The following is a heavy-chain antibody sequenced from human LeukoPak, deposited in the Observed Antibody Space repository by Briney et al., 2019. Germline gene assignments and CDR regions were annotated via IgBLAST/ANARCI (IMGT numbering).Heavy chain of an antibody. Sequence: PGGSLRLSCAASGFTFSSYSMNWVRQAPGKGLEWVSSTSSSGSYIYYADSVKGRFTISRDNAKNSLYLQMNSLRAEDTAVYYCARARGGWYSEYWGQGTLVTVSS. V-gene: IGHV3-21*01. D-gene: IGHD6-19*01. J-gene: IGHJ4*02. CDR1: GFTFSSYS. CDR2: TSSSGSYI. CDR3: ARARGGWYSEY.